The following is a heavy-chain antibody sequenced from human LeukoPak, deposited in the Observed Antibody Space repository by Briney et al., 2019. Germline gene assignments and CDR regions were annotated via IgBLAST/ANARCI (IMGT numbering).Heavy chain of an antibody. Sequence: GGSLRLSCAASGFTFDDYAMHWVRQAPGKGLEWVSGISWNSGSIGYADSVKGRFTISRDNAKNSLYLQMNSLRAEDMALYYCAKDIYHYYDSSGYYEYWGQGTLVTVSS. V-gene: IGHV3-9*03. CDR3: AKDIYHYYDSSGYYEY. CDR2: ISWNSGSI. J-gene: IGHJ4*02. CDR1: GFTFDDYA. D-gene: IGHD3-22*01.